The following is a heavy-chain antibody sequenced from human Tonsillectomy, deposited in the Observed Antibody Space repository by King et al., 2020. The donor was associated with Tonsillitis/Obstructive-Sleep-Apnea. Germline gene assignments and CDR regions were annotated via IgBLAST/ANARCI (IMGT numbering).Heavy chain of an antibody. D-gene: IGHD2-15*01. CDR1: GFTFSSYG. CDR2: ISYDGSNK. CDR3: AKDGSRYCGGGSCSGSFDY. Sequence: VQLVESGGGVVQPGRSLRLSCAASGFTFSSYGMHWVRQAPGKGLEWVAVISYDGSNKYYADSVKGRFTISRDNSKNTLYLQMNSRRAEDTAVYYCAKDGSRYCGGGSCSGSFDYWGQGTLVTVSS. J-gene: IGHJ4*02. V-gene: IGHV3-30*18.